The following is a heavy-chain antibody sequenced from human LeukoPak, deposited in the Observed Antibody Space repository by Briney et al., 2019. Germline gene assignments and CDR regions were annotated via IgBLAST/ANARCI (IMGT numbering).Heavy chain of an antibody. V-gene: IGHV4-39*07. CDR1: GGSISSSSYY. CDR3: AREGIPVGLRYFDWYTQDAFDI. Sequence: SETLSLTCTVSGGSISSSSYYWGWIRQPPGKGLEWIGSIYYSGSTYYNPSLKSRVTISVDTSKNQFSLKLSSVTAADTAVYYCAREGIPVGLRYFDWYTQDAFDIWGQGTMVTVSS. J-gene: IGHJ3*02. D-gene: IGHD3-9*01. CDR2: IYYSGST.